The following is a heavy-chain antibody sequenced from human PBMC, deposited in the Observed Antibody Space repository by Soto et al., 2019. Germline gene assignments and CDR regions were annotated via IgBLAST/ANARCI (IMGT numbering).Heavy chain of an antibody. CDR1: GFTVSSYA. V-gene: IGHV3-23*01. CDR2: ISGSGGST. CDR3: AKASTPILSGGSRGKFDY. J-gene: IGHJ4*02. Sequence: GSLRLSCAASGFTVSSYAMSWVRQAPGKGLEWVSAISGSGGSTYYADSVKGRFTISRDNSKNTLYLQMNSLRAEDTAVYYCAKASTPILSGGSRGKFDYWGQGSLVTVS. D-gene: IGHD2-15*01.